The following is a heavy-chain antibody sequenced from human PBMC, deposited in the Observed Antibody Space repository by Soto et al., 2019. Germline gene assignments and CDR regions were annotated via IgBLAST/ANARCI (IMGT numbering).Heavy chain of an antibody. J-gene: IGHJ5*02. Sequence: EVQLLESGGGLVQPGGSLRLSCAASGFTFSSYAMSWVRQAPGKGLEWVSTISDIGGSTYYADSVKGRFTISRDNSKITLFLQMNSLRVEDTAVFFCAKGGDGSGSYCVDHWGQGTLVTVSS. D-gene: IGHD3-10*01. CDR3: AKGGDGSGSYCVDH. V-gene: IGHV3-23*01. CDR1: GFTFSSYA. CDR2: ISDIGGST.